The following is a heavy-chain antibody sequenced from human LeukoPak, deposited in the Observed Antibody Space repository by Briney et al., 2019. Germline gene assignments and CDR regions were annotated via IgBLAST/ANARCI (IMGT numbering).Heavy chain of an antibody. Sequence: SVKVSCKASGGTFSSYAISWVRQAPGQGLEWMGGIIPIFGTANYAQKFQGRVTITTDESTSTAYMELSSLRSEDTAVYYCARKGDYYDSSGYYDYFDYWGQGTLVTVFS. CDR2: IIPIFGTA. CDR3: ARKGDYYDSSGYYDYFDY. D-gene: IGHD3-22*01. J-gene: IGHJ4*02. V-gene: IGHV1-69*05. CDR1: GGTFSSYA.